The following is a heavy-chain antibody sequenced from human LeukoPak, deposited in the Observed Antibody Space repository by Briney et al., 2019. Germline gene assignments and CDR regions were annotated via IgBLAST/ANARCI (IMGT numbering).Heavy chain of an antibody. CDR1: GCTFSSYA. Sequence: GGSLRLSCAASGCTFSSYAMSWVRQAPGKGLEWVSVISGSGGDTYYADSVKGRFTISRHNSKNTLYLQMNSLRAEDTAIYYCAKTGCTSTGCYENYWGQGTLVTVSS. D-gene: IGHD2-2*01. V-gene: IGHV3-23*01. CDR2: ISGSGGDT. CDR3: AKTGCTSTGCYENY. J-gene: IGHJ4*02.